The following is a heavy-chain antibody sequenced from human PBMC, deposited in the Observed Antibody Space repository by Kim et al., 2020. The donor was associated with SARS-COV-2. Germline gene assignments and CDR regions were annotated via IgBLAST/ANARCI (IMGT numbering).Heavy chain of an antibody. J-gene: IGHJ4*02. V-gene: IGHV4-4*02. D-gene: IGHD3-10*01. CDR3: ARVPYYYGSGSYYKFDY. CDR1: GGSISSSNW. CDR2: IYHSGST. Sequence: SETLSLTCAVSGGSISSSNWWSWVRQPPGKGLEWIGEIYHSGSTNYNPSLKSRVTISVDKSKNQFSLKLSSVTAADTAVYYCARVPYYYGSGSYYKFDYWGQGTLVTVSS.